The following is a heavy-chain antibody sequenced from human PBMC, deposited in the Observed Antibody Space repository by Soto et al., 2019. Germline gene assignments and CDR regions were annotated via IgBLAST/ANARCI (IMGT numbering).Heavy chain of an antibody. CDR3: ARDWATVTSVAFDI. Sequence: GGSLRLSCAASGFTFSSYWMSWVRQAPGKGLEWVANIKQDGSEKYYVDSVKGRFTISRDNAKNSLYLQMNSLRAEDTAVYYCARDWATVTSVAFDIWGQGTMVTVSS. CDR2: IKQDGSEK. D-gene: IGHD4-17*01. V-gene: IGHV3-7*01. CDR1: GFTFSSYW. J-gene: IGHJ3*02.